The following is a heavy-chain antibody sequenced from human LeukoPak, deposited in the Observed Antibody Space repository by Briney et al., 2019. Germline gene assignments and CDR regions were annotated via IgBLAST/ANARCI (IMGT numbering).Heavy chain of an antibody. CDR3: ARRERGRRGGYFDY. J-gene: IGHJ4*02. V-gene: IGHV4-59*01. CDR1: GDSISNYY. D-gene: IGHD1-26*01. Sequence: SETLSLTCTVSGDSISNYYWSWIRQPPGKGLEWIGYIYYSGSTNYNPSLKSRVTISVDTSKNQFSLKLSSVTAADTAVYYCARRERGRRGGYFDYWGQGTLVTVSS. CDR2: IYYSGST.